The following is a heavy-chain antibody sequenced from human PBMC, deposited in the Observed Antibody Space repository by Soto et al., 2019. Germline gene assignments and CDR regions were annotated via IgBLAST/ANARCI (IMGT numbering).Heavy chain of an antibody. CDR3: ARHFWGVHSRNPFYYYGMDV. CDR2: IDPRDSYT. Sequence: GESLKISCKASGYTFTNYLISWVRQMPGKGLEWMGRIDPRDSYTYYSPSFQGHVTFSTDRSLTTAYLQWSSLKASDTAIFYCARHFWGVHSRNPFYYYGMDVWGQGTTVTVSS. J-gene: IGHJ6*02. V-gene: IGHV5-10-1*01. CDR1: GYTFTNYL. D-gene: IGHD3-3*02.